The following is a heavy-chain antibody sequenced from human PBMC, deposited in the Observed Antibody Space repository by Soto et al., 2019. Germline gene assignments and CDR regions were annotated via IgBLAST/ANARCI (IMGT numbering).Heavy chain of an antibody. CDR2: IKSKTDGGTT. CDR1: GFTFSNAW. CDR3: TTDLNVLRFLEWLPTDY. Sequence: EVQLVESGGGLVKPGGSLRLSCAASGFTFSNAWMSWVRQAPGKGLEWVGRIKSKTDGGTTDYAAPVKGRFTISRDASKNPLYLQMNSLKTEDTAVYYCTTDLNVLRFLEWLPTDYWGQGTLVTVSS. V-gene: IGHV3-15*01. D-gene: IGHD3-3*01. J-gene: IGHJ4*02.